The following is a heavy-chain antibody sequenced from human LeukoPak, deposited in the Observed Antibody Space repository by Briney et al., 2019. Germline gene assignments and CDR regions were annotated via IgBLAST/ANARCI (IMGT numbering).Heavy chain of an antibody. CDR2: IYYSGST. D-gene: IGHD3-22*01. J-gene: IGHJ5*02. Sequence: SETLSLTCTVSGGSLSSYYWSWVRQPPGKGLEWIGYIYYSGSTNYNPSLKSRVTIPVDTSKNQFSLKLSSVTAADTAVYYCARDYYDGSGYYGVNWFDPWGQGTLVTVSS. CDR3: ARDYYDGSGYYGVNWFDP. CDR1: GGSLSSYY. V-gene: IGHV4-59*01.